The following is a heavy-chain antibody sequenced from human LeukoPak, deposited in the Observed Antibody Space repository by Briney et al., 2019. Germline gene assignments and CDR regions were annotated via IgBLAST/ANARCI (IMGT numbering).Heavy chain of an antibody. CDR3: ARTDYDFWSGYFDY. CDR1: GFTFSSYA. Sequence: GSLRLSCAASGFTFSSYAMHWVRQAPGKGLEWVAVISYDGSNKYYADSVKGRFTISRDNSKNTLYLQMNSLRAEDTAVYYCARTDYDFWSGYFDYWGQGTLVTVSS. V-gene: IGHV3-30-3*01. CDR2: ISYDGSNK. D-gene: IGHD3-3*01. J-gene: IGHJ4*02.